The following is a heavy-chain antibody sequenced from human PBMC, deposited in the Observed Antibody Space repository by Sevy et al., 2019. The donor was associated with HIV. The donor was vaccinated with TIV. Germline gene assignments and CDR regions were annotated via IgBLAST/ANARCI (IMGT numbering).Heavy chain of an antibody. D-gene: IGHD2-15*01. V-gene: IGHV1-24*01. CDR1: GYTLTKLS. CDR2: FDSQDGET. CDR3: AKVGLGYYSGSSSVQGDWFDP. J-gene: IGHJ5*02. Sequence: ASVKVSCKVSGYTLTKLSIHWVRQAPGKGLEWMGDFDSQDGETIYSQRFQGRVTMTVDTPTETAYMDLSSLTSEDTAVYYCAKVGLGYYSGSSSVQGDWFDPWGQGTLVTVSS.